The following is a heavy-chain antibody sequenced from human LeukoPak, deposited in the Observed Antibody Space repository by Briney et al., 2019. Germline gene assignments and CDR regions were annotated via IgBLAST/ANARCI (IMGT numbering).Heavy chain of an antibody. V-gene: IGHV4-34*01. J-gene: IGHJ6*03. CDR2: INHSGST. CDR3: ARHGSGLTGLYYYYYYMDV. CDR1: GESFTGYY. D-gene: IGHD3-9*01. Sequence: PSETLSLTCAVYGESFTGYYWSWIRQPPGKGLEWIGEINHSGSTNYNPSLKSRVTISVDTSKNQFSLKLSSVTAADTAVYYCARHGSGLTGLYYYYYYMDVWGKGTTVTISS.